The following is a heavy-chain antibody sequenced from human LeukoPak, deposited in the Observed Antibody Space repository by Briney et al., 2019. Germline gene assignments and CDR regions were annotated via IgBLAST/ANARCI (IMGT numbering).Heavy chain of an antibody. Sequence: GGSLRLSCAASGFTFSSYEMNWVRQAPGKGLEWVSYIGSSGSTIYYADSVKGRFTISRDNAKNSLYLQMNSLRAEDTAVYYCARDSGSSSWTPDWFDPWGQGTLVTVSS. J-gene: IGHJ5*02. CDR1: GFTFSSYE. D-gene: IGHD6-13*01. V-gene: IGHV3-48*03. CDR3: ARDSGSSSWTPDWFDP. CDR2: IGSSGSTI.